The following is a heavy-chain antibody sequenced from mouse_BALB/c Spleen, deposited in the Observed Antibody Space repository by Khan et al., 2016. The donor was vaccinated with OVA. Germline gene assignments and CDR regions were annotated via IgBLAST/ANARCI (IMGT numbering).Heavy chain of an antibody. V-gene: IGHV1-20*02. J-gene: IGHJ2*01. CDR2: INPHIGEA. Sequence: VQLKESGPELVKPGASVKISCTASGYSFTGYFMNWVMQSHGKSLEWIGRINPHIGEAFYNQKFKGKATLTVDESSSTAHMELRSLASEDSAVYYCARKNGSDFDYWGQGTTLTVSS. CDR3: ARKNGSDFDY. D-gene: IGHD1-1*01. CDR1: GYSFTGYF.